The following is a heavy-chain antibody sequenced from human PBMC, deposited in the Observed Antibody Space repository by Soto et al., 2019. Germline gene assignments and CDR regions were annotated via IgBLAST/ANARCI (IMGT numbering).Heavy chain of an antibody. Sequence: GGSLRLSCAASGFTFSSYCMHWVRQDTGKGLEWVAVISYDGSNKYYADSVKGRFTISRDNSKNTLYLQMNSLRAEDTAVYYCAKGGYCTNGVCPTPNYYYYYGMDVWGQGTTVTVSS. CDR1: GFTFSSYC. V-gene: IGHV3-30*18. CDR3: AKGGYCTNGVCPTPNYYYYYGMDV. CDR2: ISYDGSNK. J-gene: IGHJ6*02. D-gene: IGHD2-8*01.